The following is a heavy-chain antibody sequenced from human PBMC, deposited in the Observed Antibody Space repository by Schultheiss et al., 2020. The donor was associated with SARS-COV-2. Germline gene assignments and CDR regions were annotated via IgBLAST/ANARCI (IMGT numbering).Heavy chain of an antibody. Sequence: SQTLSLTCFISGDSVSSNDAAWNWIRQSPSRGLEWLGRTYYRSRWFNDYAVSVKSRITINADASKNQFSLQLNSVTPEDTAVYYCASGPSYYFDYWGQGYLVTVSS. V-gene: IGHV6-1*01. J-gene: IGHJ4*02. CDR3: ASGPSYYFDY. CDR2: TYYRSRWFN. CDR1: GDSVSSNDAA.